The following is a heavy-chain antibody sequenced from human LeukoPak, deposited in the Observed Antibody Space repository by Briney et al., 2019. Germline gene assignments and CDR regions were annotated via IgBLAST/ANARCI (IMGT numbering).Heavy chain of an antibody. CDR1: GGSISSYY. CDR2: IYYSGST. Sequence: PSETLSLTCTVSGGSISSYYWSWIRQPPGKGLEWIGYIYYSGSTNYNPSLKSRVTISVDTSKNQFSLKLSSVTAADTAVYYCARLSGRYGMDVWGQGTTGTVSS. J-gene: IGHJ6*02. V-gene: IGHV4-59*08. CDR3: ARLSGRYGMDV. D-gene: IGHD1-14*01.